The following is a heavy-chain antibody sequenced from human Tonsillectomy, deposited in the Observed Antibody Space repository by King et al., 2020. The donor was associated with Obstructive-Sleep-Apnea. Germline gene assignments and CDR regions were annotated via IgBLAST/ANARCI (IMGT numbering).Heavy chain of an antibody. Sequence: VQLVESGGGLVQPGRSLRLSCAASGFTFDDYAMHWVRQAPGKGLEWVSGISSKSANIGYADSVKGRFTISRDNAKNSLYLQMNSLRAEDTALYYCAKDNGGTYFDYFDYWGKGTLVTVSS. D-gene: IGHD1-26*01. J-gene: IGHJ4*02. CDR3: AKDNGGTYFDYFDY. CDR2: ISSKSANI. CDR1: GFTFDDYA. V-gene: IGHV3-9*01.